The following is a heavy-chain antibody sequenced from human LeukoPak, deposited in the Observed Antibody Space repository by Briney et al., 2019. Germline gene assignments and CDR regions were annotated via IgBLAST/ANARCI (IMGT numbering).Heavy chain of an antibody. D-gene: IGHD2-15*01. V-gene: IGHV4-30-4*01. Sequence: PSETLSLTCTVSGGSINSGDYYWTWIRPPPGKGLEWIGYIYYSGSTYYNPSLKSRVTISIDTSKKQFLLDLSSVTAADTAVYYCARKMVANTAFDFWGQGTLVTVFS. CDR3: ARKMVANTAFDF. CDR2: IYYSGST. J-gene: IGHJ4*02. CDR1: GGSINSGDYY.